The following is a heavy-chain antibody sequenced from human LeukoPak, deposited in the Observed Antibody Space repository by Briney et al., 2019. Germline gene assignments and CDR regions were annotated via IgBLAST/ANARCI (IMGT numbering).Heavy chain of an antibody. CDR1: GGSFSGYY. D-gene: IGHD2-21*02. CDR3: ATRQVVTASIDY. J-gene: IGHJ4*02. V-gene: IGHV4-34*01. CDR2: INHSGST. Sequence: SETLSLTCAVYGGSFSGYYWSWIRQPPGKRLEWIGEINHSGSTNYNPSLKSRVTISVDTSKNQFSLKLSSVTAADTAVYYCATRQVVTASIDYWGQRTLVTVSS.